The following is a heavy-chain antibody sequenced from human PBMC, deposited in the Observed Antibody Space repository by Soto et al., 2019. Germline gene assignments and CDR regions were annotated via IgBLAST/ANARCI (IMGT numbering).Heavy chain of an antibody. D-gene: IGHD6-6*01. V-gene: IGHV1-69*13. CDR3: AREYSSSSGWFDP. Sequence: SVKVSCKASGGTFSSYAISWVRQAPGQGLEWMGGIIPIFGTANYAQKFQGRVTITADESTSTAYMELSSLRSEDTAVYYCAREYSSSSGWFDPWGQGTLVTVSS. CDR1: GGTFSSYA. CDR2: IIPIFGTA. J-gene: IGHJ5*02.